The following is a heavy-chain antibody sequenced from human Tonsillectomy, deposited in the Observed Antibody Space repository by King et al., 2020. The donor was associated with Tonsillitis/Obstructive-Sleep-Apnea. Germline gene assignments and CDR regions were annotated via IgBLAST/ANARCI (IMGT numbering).Heavy chain of an antibody. V-gene: IGHV3-30*04. CDR2: ISYDGSNK. CDR1: GFTFSSYA. Sequence: QLVQSGGGVVQPGRSLRLSCAASGFTFSSYAMHWVRQAPGKGLEWVAVISYDGSNKYYADSVKGRFTISRDNSKNTLYLQMNSLRAEDTAVYYCARGPDYGGSQYYFDYWGQGTLVTVSS. CDR3: ARGPDYGGSQYYFDY. J-gene: IGHJ4*02. D-gene: IGHD4-23*01.